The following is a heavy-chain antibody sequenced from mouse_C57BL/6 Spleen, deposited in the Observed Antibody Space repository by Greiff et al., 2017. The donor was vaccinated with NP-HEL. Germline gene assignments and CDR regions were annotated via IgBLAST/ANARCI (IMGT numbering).Heavy chain of an antibody. CDR1: GYTFTSYW. CDR2: IYPGSGST. CDR3: ARVFITTVEYYFDY. D-gene: IGHD1-1*01. Sequence: QVQLQQPGAELVKPGASVKMSCKASGYTFTSYWITWVKQRPGQGLEWIGDIYPGSGSTNYNEKFKSKATLTVDTSSSTAYMQLSSLTSEDSAVYYCARVFITTVEYYFDYWGQGTTLTVSS. V-gene: IGHV1-55*01. J-gene: IGHJ2*01.